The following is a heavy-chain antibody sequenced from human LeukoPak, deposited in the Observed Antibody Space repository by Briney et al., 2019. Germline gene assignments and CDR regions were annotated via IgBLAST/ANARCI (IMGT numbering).Heavy chain of an antibody. D-gene: IGHD4/OR15-4a*01. V-gene: IGHV1-18*01. CDR3: ARVTMVTTSPWSWGPKKIGQEVTWHDP. J-gene: IGHJ5*02. Sequence: ASVRVSCKTSGYTFSDYGMTWVRQAPGQGLEWMGWIRNDNGNREYAQKMQGRVTMTRDTYKSTAYMEVRRLTADETADYYCARVTMVTTSPWSWGPKKIGQEVTWHDPWGQGTLVTVSS. CDR2: IRNDNGNR. CDR1: GYTFSDYG.